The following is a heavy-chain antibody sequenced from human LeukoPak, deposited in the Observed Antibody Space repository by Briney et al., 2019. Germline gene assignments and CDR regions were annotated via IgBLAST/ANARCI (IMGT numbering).Heavy chain of an antibody. Sequence: WASVKVSCKASGYTFTGYYMHWVRQAPGQGLEWMGWINPNSGVTKYAQKFQGRVTMTRDTSISTAYMELRSLRSDDTAVYYCARDLVITTTPGDAFDIWGQGTMVTVSS. CDR3: ARDLVITTTPGDAFDI. CDR1: GYTFTGYY. J-gene: IGHJ3*02. V-gene: IGHV1-2*02. D-gene: IGHD2-21*01. CDR2: INPNSGVT.